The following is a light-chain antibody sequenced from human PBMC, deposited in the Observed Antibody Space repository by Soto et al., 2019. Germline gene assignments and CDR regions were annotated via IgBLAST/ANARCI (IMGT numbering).Light chain of an antibody. J-gene: IGKJ1*01. CDR2: GAS. CDR3: QQYGSAWT. Sequence: EIVLTQSPGTLSLSPGEGATLSCRASQSVSSSYLAWYQQKPGQAPRLLIYGASSRATGIPDRFSGSGSGTDFTLTISRLEPEDFAVYYCQQYGSAWTFGQGTNVDIK. V-gene: IGKV3-20*01. CDR1: QSVSSSY.